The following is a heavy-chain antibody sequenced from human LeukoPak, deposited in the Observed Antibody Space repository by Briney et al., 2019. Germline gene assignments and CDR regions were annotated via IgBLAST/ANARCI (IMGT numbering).Heavy chain of an antibody. Sequence: PSETLSLTCTVSGGSISSSSYYWGWIRQSPGKGLEWIGTIYYSGSTYYNPSLKSRVTISVDTSKNQFSLKLSSVAAADTAVYYCARLLRGVLLWFGEEVDIWGQGTMVTVSS. CDR2: IYYSGST. D-gene: IGHD3-10*01. CDR1: GGSISSSSYY. J-gene: IGHJ3*02. V-gene: IGHV4-39*01. CDR3: ARLLRGVLLWFGEEVDI.